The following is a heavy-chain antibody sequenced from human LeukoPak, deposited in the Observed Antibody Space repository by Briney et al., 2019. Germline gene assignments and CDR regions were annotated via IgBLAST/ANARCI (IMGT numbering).Heavy chain of an antibody. Sequence: TGESLKISCNGSGYIFSTYWIGWVRQMPGKGLERMGIIYPGDSDTRYSPSFQGQVTISADKSISTAFLHWSSLKAPDTAMYYCARPGYCSTTSCSAIDYWGQGTLVTVSS. CDR2: IYPGDSDT. J-gene: IGHJ4*02. CDR1: GYIFSTYW. V-gene: IGHV5-51*01. D-gene: IGHD2-2*01. CDR3: ARPGYCSTTSCSAIDY.